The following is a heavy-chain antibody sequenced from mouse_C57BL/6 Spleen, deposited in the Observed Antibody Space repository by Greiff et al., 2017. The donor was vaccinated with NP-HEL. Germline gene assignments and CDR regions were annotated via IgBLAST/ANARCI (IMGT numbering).Heavy chain of an antibody. CDR2: IDPSDSYT. CDR1: GYTFTSYW. J-gene: IGHJ4*01. CDR3: ARFITTVVATGDYYAMDY. Sequence: VQLQQPGAELVKPGASVKLSCKASGYTFTSYWMQWVKQRPGQGLEWIGEIDPSDSYTNYNQKFKGKATLTVDTSSSTAYMQLSSLTSEDSAVYYCARFITTVVATGDYYAMDYWGQGTSVTVSS. D-gene: IGHD1-1*01. V-gene: IGHV1-50*01.